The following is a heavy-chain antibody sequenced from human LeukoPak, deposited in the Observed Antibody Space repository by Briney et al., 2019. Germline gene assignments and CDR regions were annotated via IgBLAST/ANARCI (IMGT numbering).Heavy chain of an antibody. D-gene: IGHD3-10*01. V-gene: IGHV4-34*01. CDR1: GGSFSGYY. Sequence: SETLSLTRAVYGGSFSGYYWSWIRQPPGKGLEWIGEINHSGSTNYNPSLKSRVTISVDTSKNQFSLKLSSVTAADTAVYYCARGDGSGSYYNGYWGQGTLVTVSS. J-gene: IGHJ4*02. CDR3: ARGDGSGSYYNGY. CDR2: INHSGST.